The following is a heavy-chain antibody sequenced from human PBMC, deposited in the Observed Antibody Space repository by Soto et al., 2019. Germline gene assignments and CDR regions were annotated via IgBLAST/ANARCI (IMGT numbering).Heavy chain of an antibody. Sequence: QVQLVESGGGVVQPGRSLRLSCAASGFTFSSYGMHWVRQAPGKGLEWVAFISYDETNRYYADSVKGRFTISRDTSKNTLYLQMHSLRDEDTDVYYCARNYDTSGYLDTWGEGTLGTVSS. D-gene: IGHD3-22*01. CDR2: ISYDETNR. V-gene: IGHV3-30*01. CDR3: ARNYDTSGYLDT. CDR1: GFTFSSYG. J-gene: IGHJ5*02.